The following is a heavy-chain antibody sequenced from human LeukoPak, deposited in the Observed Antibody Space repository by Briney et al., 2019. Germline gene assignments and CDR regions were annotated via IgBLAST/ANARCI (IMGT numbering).Heavy chain of an antibody. CDR1: GYTFTNYG. V-gene: IGHV1-18*04. CDR2: ISAYNANT. J-gene: IGHJ6*04. D-gene: IGHD3-9*01. Sequence: GASVKVSCKASGYTFTNYGITLLRQAPAHGLEWMGWISAYNANTNYAQKFQGRVTMTTDTSTSTVYMELRSLRSDDTAIYYCARTDYDILTGARMDVWGKGTTVTVSS. CDR3: ARTDYDILTGARMDV.